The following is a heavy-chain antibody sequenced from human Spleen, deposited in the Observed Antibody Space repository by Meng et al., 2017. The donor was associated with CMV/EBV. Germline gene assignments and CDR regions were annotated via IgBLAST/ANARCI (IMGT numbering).Heavy chain of an antibody. CDR3: ATEVVPAAMIGDY. CDR2: ISYDGSNT. Sequence: GGSLRLSCAASGFTFSIYSMSWVRQAPGKGLEWVAVISYDGSNTYYTDSVKGRFTISRDNSKNTLYLQMNSLRAEDTAVYYCATEVVPAAMIGDYWGQGTLVTVSS. D-gene: IGHD2-2*01. J-gene: IGHJ4*02. V-gene: IGHV3-30*03. CDR1: GFTFSIYS.